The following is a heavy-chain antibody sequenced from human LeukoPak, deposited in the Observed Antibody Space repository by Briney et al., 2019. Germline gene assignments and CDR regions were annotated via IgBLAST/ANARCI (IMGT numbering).Heavy chain of an antibody. CDR2: IYYSGST. D-gene: IGHD1-14*01. CDR1: GGSISSSSYY. CDR3: AREARNRSSNYYYYYMDV. J-gene: IGHJ6*03. Sequence: PSETLSLTCTVSGGSISSSSYYWGWIRQPPGKGLEWIGSIYYSGSTYYNPSLKSRVTISVDTSKKQFSLKQSSVTPADTPVYYCAREARNRSSNYYYYYMDVWGKGTTVTVSS. V-gene: IGHV4-39*07.